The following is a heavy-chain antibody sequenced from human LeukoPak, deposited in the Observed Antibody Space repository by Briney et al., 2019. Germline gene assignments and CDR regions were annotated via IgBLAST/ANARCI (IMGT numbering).Heavy chain of an antibody. CDR3: ARGAVTSYYYDSSGNTTGRPFDY. Sequence: KPSETLSLTCTVSGGSISSYYWSWIRQPPVKGLEWIGYIYYSGSTNYNPSLKSRVTISVDTSKNQFSLELSSVTAADTAVYYCARGAVTSYYYDSSGNTTGRPFDYWGQGTLVTVSS. CDR1: GGSISSYY. CDR2: IYYSGST. V-gene: IGHV4-59*01. D-gene: IGHD3-22*01. J-gene: IGHJ4*02.